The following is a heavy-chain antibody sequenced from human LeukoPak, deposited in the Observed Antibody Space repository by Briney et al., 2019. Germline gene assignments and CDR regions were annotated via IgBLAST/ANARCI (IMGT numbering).Heavy chain of an antibody. CDR3: ATDLGSSRPNF. D-gene: IGHD6-13*01. CDR1: GFSFSTYW. J-gene: IGHJ4*02. CDR2: IKQDGSEK. Sequence: PGGSLRLSCAASGFSFSTYWMSWVRQAPGKGLEWVANIKQDGSEKYYVDSAKGRFTISRDNAKNSLYLQMNSLTAEDTAVYYCATDLGSSRPNFSGQGILVTVSS. V-gene: IGHV3-7*01.